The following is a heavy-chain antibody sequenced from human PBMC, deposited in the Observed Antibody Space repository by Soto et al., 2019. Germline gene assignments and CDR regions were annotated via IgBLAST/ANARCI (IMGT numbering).Heavy chain of an antibody. CDR2: IYYSGST. Sequence: PSETLSLTCTVSGGSISSYYWSWIRQPPGKGLEWIGYIYYSGSTNYNPSLKSRVTISVDTSKNQFSLKLSSVTAADTAVYYCARGGRTTLSTWFDPWGQGTLVTVSS. CDR1: GGSISSYY. J-gene: IGHJ5*02. CDR3: ARGGRTTLSTWFDP. V-gene: IGHV4-59*12. D-gene: IGHD3-16*01.